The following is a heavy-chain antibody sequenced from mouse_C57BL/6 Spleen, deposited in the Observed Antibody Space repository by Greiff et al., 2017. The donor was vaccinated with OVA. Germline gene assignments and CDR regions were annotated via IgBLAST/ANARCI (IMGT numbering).Heavy chain of an antibody. V-gene: IGHV1-19*01. Sequence: VQLQQSGPVLVKPGASVKMSCKASGYTFTEYYMNWVKQSHGKSLEWIGVINPYNGGASYNQKFKGKATLTVDKSSSTAYMEFNSLTSEDSAVYYCARITTVVDSWYFDVWGTGTTVTVSS. J-gene: IGHJ1*03. CDR2: INPYNGGA. D-gene: IGHD1-1*01. CDR1: GYTFTEYY. CDR3: ARITTVVDSWYFDV.